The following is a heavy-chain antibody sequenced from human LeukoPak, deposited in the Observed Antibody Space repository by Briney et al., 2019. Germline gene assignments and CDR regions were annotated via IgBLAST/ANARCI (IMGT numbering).Heavy chain of an antibody. Sequence: GRSLRLSCAASGFTFSSYAMHWFRQAPGKGLEWVAVISYDGSNKYYAESVKGRFTISRDNSKNTLYLQMNSLRAEDTAVYYCARDPPGPWGQGTLVTVSS. CDR2: ISYDGSNK. V-gene: IGHV3-30*01. CDR1: GFTFSSYA. CDR3: ARDPPGP. J-gene: IGHJ4*02.